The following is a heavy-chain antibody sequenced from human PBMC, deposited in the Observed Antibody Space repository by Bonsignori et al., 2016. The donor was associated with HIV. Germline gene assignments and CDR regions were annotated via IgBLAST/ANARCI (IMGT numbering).Heavy chain of an antibody. J-gene: IGHJ5*02. CDR1: GDSIVGSY. CDR3: ARDGTPPFGSSWYYWFET. D-gene: IGHD6-13*01. CDR2: IYPSGST. V-gene: IGHV4-4*07. Sequence: QVLLQESGPGLVKPSETLSLICSVSGDSIVGSYWSWIRQSAGKGLEWIGRIYPSGSTSYNPSLKGRVTMSVDTSKNQLSLRLSSVTAADTAVYYCARDGTPPFGSSWYYWFETWGQGVPGHRLL.